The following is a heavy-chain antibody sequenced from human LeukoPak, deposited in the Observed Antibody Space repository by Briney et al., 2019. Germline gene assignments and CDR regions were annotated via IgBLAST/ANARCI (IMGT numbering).Heavy chain of an antibody. CDR1: GFTFSTNA. CDR3: TRADEWQQLAFDY. CDR2: ISGSADTT. Sequence: GGSLRLSCAASGFTFSTNAMSWVRQAPGRGLEWVSAISGSADTTYYADSVKGRFTISRDNSKNTLYLQMNSLRAEDTAVYYCTRADEWQQLAFDYWGQGTLVTVSS. V-gene: IGHV3-23*01. D-gene: IGHD6-13*01. J-gene: IGHJ4*02.